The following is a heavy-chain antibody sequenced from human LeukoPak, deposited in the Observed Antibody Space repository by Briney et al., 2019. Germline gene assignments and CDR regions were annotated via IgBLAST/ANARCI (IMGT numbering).Heavy chain of an antibody. CDR1: GFTFSNSA. D-gene: IGHD6-19*01. CDR3: AKGIYSSGWSYFDY. V-gene: IGHV3-23*01. J-gene: IGHJ4*01. CDR2: LSGSGITT. Sequence: GGSLRLSCAASGFTFSNSAMSWVRQAPGKGLEWVSTLSGSGITTYYADSVKGRFTISRDNSKNTLYLQMNSLGAEDTAVYYCAKGIYSSGWSYFDYWGHGTLVTVSP.